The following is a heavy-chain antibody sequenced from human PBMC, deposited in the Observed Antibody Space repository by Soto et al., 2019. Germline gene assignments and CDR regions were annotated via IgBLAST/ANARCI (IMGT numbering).Heavy chain of an antibody. CDR3: AKSIRGDGYKNAFDI. CDR2: IQTKRQNYIT. Sequence: PGESLKISCAASGFSFSDHFMDWVRQAPGKGLQWVGRIQTKRQNYITQYATSLEGRFSISRDDSENSLYLQVNRLRVEDTALYYCAKSIRGDGYKNAFDIWGQGTMVTVSS. V-gene: IGHV3-72*01. D-gene: IGHD5-18*01. CDR1: GFSFSDHF. J-gene: IGHJ3*02.